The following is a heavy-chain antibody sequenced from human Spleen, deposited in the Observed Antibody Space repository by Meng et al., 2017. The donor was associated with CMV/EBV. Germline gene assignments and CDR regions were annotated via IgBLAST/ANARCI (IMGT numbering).Heavy chain of an antibody. D-gene: IGHD2-2*01. V-gene: IGHV4-34*01. CDR2: INHSGST. Sequence: SWVRQPPGKGLEWIGEINHSGSTNYNPSLKSRVTISVDTSKNQFSLKLSSVTAADTAVYYCARVRTFPPLSYCSSTSCYPRGSYFDYWGQGTLVTVSS. CDR3: ARVRTFPPLSYCSSTSCYPRGSYFDY. J-gene: IGHJ4*02.